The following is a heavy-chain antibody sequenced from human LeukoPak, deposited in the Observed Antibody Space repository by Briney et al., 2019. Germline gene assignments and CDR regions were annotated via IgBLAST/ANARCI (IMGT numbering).Heavy chain of an antibody. CDR2: FDPEDGET. CDR1: GYTLTELS. V-gene: IGHV1-24*01. Sequence: ASVKVSCKVSGYTLTELSVHWVRQAPGKGLEWMGGFDPEDGETIYAQKFQGRVTMTEDTSTDTAYMELSSLRSEDTAVYYCATEPPVLRYFDWLLYRWGQGTLVTVSS. D-gene: IGHD3-9*01. CDR3: ATEPPVLRYFDWLLYR. J-gene: IGHJ4*02.